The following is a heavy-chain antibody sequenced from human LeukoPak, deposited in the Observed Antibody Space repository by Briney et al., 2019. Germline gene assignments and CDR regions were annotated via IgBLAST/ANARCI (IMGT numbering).Heavy chain of an antibody. V-gene: IGHV3-30*02. CDR1: GFTFSSYG. J-gene: IGHJ4*02. D-gene: IGHD2/OR15-2a*01. CDR3: AKDGGYYSLDY. CDR2: IPYDGSTK. Sequence: GGSLRLSCAASGFTFSSYGIHWVRQTPGKGPEWVAIIPYDGSTKYYADSVKGRFSISRDNSKNTLYLEMDGLRAEDTAVYYCAKDGGYYSLDYWGQGTLVTVSS.